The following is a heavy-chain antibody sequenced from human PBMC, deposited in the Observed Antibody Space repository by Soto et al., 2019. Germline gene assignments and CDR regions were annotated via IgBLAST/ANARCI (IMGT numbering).Heavy chain of an antibody. CDR2: ISGYNGNT. CDR1: GYTFSNYG. V-gene: IGHV1-18*01. Sequence: QVQLVQSGAEVKKPGASVKVSCKTSGYTFSNYGISWVRQAPGQGHEWMGWISGYNGNTNYAQILQGRVTMTTDTSTTTAYMELRSLRSDDTAVYYCARGGSSWSAEYYQHWGQGTLVIVSS. J-gene: IGHJ1*01. CDR3: ARGGSSWSAEYYQH. D-gene: IGHD6-13*01.